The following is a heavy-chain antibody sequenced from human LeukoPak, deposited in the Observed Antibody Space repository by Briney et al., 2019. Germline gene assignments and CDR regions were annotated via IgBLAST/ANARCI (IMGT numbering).Heavy chain of an antibody. CDR2: IYYSGST. D-gene: IGHD6-19*01. CDR3: ARIMSSGWYLDAFDI. CDR1: GGSISSYY. Sequence: SETLSLTCTVSGGSISSYYWSWIRQPPGKGLEWIGYIYYSGSTNYNPSLKSRVTISVDTSKNQFSLKLSSVTAADTAVYYCARIMSSGWYLDAFDIWGQGTMATVSS. J-gene: IGHJ3*02. V-gene: IGHV4-59*01.